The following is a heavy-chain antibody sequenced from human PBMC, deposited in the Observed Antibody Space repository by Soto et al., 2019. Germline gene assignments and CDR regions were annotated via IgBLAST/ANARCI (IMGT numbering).Heavy chain of an antibody. V-gene: IGHV1-2*02. CDR3: ASCRRYYYDSSGYPNPTPDDAFDI. CDR1: GYTFTGYY. CDR2: INPNSGGT. J-gene: IGHJ3*02. Sequence: ASVKGSCKASGYTFTGYYMHWVRQAPGQGLEWMGWINPNSGGTNYAQKFQGRVTMTRDTSISTAYMELSRLRSDDTAVYYCASCRRYYYDSSGYPNPTPDDAFDIWGQGTMVTVSS. D-gene: IGHD3-22*01.